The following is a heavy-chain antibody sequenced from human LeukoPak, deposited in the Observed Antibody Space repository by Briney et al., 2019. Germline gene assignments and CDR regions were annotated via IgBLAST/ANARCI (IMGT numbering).Heavy chain of an antibody. J-gene: IGHJ6*03. CDR1: GFTFSSYA. Sequence: GRSLRLSCAASGFTFSSYAMSWVRQAPGKGLEWVSAISGSGGSTYYADSVKGRFTISRDNSKNTLYLLMNSLRAEDTAVYYCAKFRESYMVVPNSGMDVWGKGTTVTVSS. D-gene: IGHD2-21*01. V-gene: IGHV3-23*01. CDR2: ISGSGGST. CDR3: AKFRESYMVVPNSGMDV.